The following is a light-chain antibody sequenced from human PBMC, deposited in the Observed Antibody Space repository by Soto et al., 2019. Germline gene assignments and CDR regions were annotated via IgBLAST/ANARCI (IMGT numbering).Light chain of an antibody. J-gene: IGLJ1*01. V-gene: IGLV2-8*01. CDR2: EVS. CDR1: SSDVGGYNY. CDR3: LSYADTAYV. Sequence: QSVLTQPPSASWSPGQSVTISCAGTSSDVGGYNYVSWYQQYPGKVPKLMIYEVSERPSRVPDRFSGSKSGNTAFLTVSGLQAEDEADYYCLSYADTAYVFGTGTKVTVL.